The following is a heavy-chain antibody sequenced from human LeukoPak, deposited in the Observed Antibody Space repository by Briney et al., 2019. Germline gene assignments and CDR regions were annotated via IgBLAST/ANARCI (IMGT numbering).Heavy chain of an antibody. CDR1: XXXXTXXX. CDR2: IYPGDSDT. CDR3: ARPSGELLELYY. Sequence: GESLKISCKGXXXXXTXXXIGXVRQXXXXXXXWMGIIYPGDSDTRYSPSFQGQVTISADKSISTAYLQWSSLKASDTAMYYCARPSGELLELYYWGQGTLVTVSS. D-gene: IGHD1-26*01. V-gene: IGHV5-51*01. J-gene: IGHJ4*02.